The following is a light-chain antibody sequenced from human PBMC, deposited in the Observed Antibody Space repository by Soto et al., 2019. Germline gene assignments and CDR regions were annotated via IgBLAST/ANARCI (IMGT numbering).Light chain of an antibody. CDR3: CSYGGSNTLV. CDR2: DVS. Sequence: QSALTQPRSVSGSPGQSVTFSCTGTSSDVGGYNYVSWYQQHPGKAPKVIIYDVSKRPSGVPDRISGSKSGNTASLTISGLQSEDEADYYCCSYGGSNTLVFGEGTQLTV. CDR1: SSDVGGYNY. J-gene: IGLJ2*01. V-gene: IGLV2-11*01.